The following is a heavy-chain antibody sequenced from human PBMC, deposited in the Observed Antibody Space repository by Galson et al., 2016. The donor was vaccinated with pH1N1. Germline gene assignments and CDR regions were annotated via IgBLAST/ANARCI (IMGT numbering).Heavy chain of an antibody. D-gene: IGHD7-27*01. CDR3: TAYNWGSPFDV. CDR2: ISPDGTDT. Sequence: SLRLSCAASGFTFSNYWMYWVRQAPGKGLVWVSRISPDGTDTLNADSVRGRFTITRDNSKNTLFLQMNSLGAEDTAMYYCTAYNWGSPFDVWGQGAMVTV. V-gene: IGHV3-74*01. CDR1: GFTFSNYW. J-gene: IGHJ3*01.